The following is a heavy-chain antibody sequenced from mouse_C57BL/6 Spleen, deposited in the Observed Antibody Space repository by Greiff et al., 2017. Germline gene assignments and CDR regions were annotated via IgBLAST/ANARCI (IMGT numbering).Heavy chain of an antibody. Sequence: QVQLQQPGAELVKPGASVKMSCKASGYTFTSYWITWVKQRPGQGLEWIGDIYPGSGSTNYNEKFKSKATLTVDTSSSTAYMQLSSLTSEDSAVYYCARQSYYDDDGYAMDYWGQGTSVTVSS. CDR2: IYPGSGST. CDR1: GYTFTSYW. J-gene: IGHJ4*01. V-gene: IGHV1-55*01. CDR3: ARQSYYDDDGYAMDY. D-gene: IGHD2-4*01.